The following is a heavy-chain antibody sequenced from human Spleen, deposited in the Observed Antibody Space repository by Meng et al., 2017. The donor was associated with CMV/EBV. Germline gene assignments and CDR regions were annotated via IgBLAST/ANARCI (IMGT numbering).Heavy chain of an antibody. CDR2: INHSGST. Sequence: QVHLQQWGAGLLKPSEPLSLTCAVYGGAFSGYYWSWIRQPPGKGLEWIGEINHSGSTNYNPSLKSRVTISVDTSKNQFSLKLSSVTAADTAVYYCARGGYSGYYGYWGQGTLVTVSS. V-gene: IGHV4-34*01. CDR1: GGAFSGYY. D-gene: IGHD5-12*01. CDR3: ARGGYSGYYGY. J-gene: IGHJ4*02.